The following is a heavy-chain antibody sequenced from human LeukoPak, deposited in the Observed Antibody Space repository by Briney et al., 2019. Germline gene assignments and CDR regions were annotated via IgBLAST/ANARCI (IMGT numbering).Heavy chain of an antibody. CDR2: IYYSGST. J-gene: IGHJ1*01. Sequence: SETLSLTCTVSGGSISSGGYYWSWIRQHPGKGLEWVGYIYYSGSTYYNPSLKSRVTISVDTSKNQFSLKLSSVTAADTAVYYCARAISGSYRRGGFFQYWGQGTLVTVSS. D-gene: IGHD1-26*01. CDR3: ARAISGSYRRGGFFQY. V-gene: IGHV4-31*03. CDR1: GGSISSGGYY.